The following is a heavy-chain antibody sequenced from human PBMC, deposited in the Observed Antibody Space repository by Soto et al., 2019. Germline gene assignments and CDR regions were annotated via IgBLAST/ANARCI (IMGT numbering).Heavy chain of an antibody. CDR1: GFTFSSYS. Sequence: SLRLSCAASGFTFSSYSMNWVRQAPGKGLEWVSSISSSSSYIYYADSVKGRFTISRDNAKNSLYLQMNSLRAEDTAVYYCARDRYNRVHGMDVWGQGTTVTVSS. J-gene: IGHJ6*02. V-gene: IGHV3-21*01. CDR3: ARDRYNRVHGMDV. D-gene: IGHD1-20*01. CDR2: ISSSSSYI.